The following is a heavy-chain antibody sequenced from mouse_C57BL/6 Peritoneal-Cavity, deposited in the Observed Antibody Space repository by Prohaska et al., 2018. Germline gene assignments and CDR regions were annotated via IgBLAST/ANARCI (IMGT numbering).Heavy chain of an antibody. V-gene: IGHV11-2*01. D-gene: IGHD2-1*01. Sequence: EVQLLETGGGLVQPGGSRGLSCEGSGFTFSGFWMSWVRQTPGKTLEWIGDSNSDGSAINYAPSIKYRFTIFRDNDKSTLYLQMSNVRSEDTATYFCMRYGNYWYFDVWGTGTTVTVSS. CDR1: GFTFSGFW. CDR3: MRYGNYWYFDV. J-gene: IGHJ1*03. CDR2: SNSDGSAI.